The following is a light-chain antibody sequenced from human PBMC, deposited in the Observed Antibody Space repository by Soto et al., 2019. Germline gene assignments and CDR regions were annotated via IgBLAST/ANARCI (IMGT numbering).Light chain of an antibody. V-gene: IGKV1-5*01. J-gene: IGKJ1*01. CDR1: QSISSC. CDR2: DAS. CDR3: QQYNSYSWT. Sequence: DIQMTQSPSTLSASVGDRVTITCRASQSISSCLAWYQQKPGKAPKLLIYDASSMESGVPSRFSGSGSGTEFTLTISSLEPDDFATYYCQQYNSYSWTFGQGTKVEIK.